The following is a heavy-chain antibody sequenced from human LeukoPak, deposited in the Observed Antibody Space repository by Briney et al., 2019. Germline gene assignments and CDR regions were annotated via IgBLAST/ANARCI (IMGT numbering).Heavy chain of an antibody. V-gene: IGHV4-59*08. Sequence: SETLSLTYSVSGGSISSYIWSWIRQPPGKGLEWIGYVDYSGGTNYNPSLKSRATISFDTSKSQFCLKLSSVTAADTAVYYCARLSPYDSGGYYSQFDCWGQGTLVTVSS. CDR1: GGSISSYI. J-gene: IGHJ4*02. D-gene: IGHD3-22*01. CDR2: VDYSGGT. CDR3: ARLSPYDSGGYYSQFDC.